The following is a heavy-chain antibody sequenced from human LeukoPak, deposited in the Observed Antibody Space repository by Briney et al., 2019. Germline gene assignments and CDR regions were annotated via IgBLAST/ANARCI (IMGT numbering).Heavy chain of an antibody. CDR3: AIRDILTDLAY. CDR2: INPNSGGT. V-gene: IGHV1-2*02. CDR1: GYTFTVYY. D-gene: IGHD3-9*01. Sequence: GASVKVSFKASGYTFTVYYMHWVRQAPGQGLEWMGWINPNSGGTNYAQKFQGRVTMTRDTSISTAYMELSRLRSDDTAVYYCAIRDILTDLAYWGQGTLVPVSS. J-gene: IGHJ4*02.